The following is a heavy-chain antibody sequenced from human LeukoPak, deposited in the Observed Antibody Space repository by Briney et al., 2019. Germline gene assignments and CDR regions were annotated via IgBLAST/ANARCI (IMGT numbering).Heavy chain of an antibody. Sequence: GGSLRLSCAASGFNFSIYSMNWVRQAPGKGLEWVSSISSSSSYIYYADSVKGRFTIPRDNAKNSLYLQMNSLRAEDTAVYYCARDHTVGGYFDYWGQGTLVTVSS. CDR2: ISSSSSYI. D-gene: IGHD4-23*01. CDR3: ARDHTVGGYFDY. CDR1: GFNFSIYS. J-gene: IGHJ4*02. V-gene: IGHV3-21*01.